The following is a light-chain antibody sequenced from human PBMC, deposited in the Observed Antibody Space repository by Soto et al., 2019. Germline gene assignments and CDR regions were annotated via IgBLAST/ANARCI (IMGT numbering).Light chain of an antibody. CDR1: QGISSY. CDR2: AAS. J-gene: IGKJ4*01. CDR3: QQYYSYPT. Sequence: ALRMTQSPSSFSASTGDRVTITCRASQGISSYLAWYQQKPGKAPKLLIYAASTLQSGVPSRFSGSGSGTDFTLTISCLQSEDFATYYCQQYYSYPTFGGGTKVEIK. V-gene: IGKV1-8*01.